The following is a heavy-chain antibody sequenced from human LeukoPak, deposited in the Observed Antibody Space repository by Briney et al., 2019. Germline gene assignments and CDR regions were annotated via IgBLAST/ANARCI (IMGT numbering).Heavy chain of an antibody. CDR1: GYTFTNYG. D-gene: IGHD5-12*01. CDR2: TSGYTGNT. V-gene: IGHV1-18*01. CDR3: ARALPRRGYSGYAAWDY. J-gene: IGHJ4*02. Sequence: ASVKVSCKASGYTFTNYGITWVRQAPGQGLEWVGWTSGYTGNTNYAQKFQGRVTMTRDMSTSTVYMELSSLRSEDTAVYYCARALPRRGYSGYAAWDYWGQGTLVTVSS.